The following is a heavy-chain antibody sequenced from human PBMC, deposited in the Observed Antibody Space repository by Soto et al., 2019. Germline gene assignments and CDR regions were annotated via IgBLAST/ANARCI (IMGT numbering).Heavy chain of an antibody. V-gene: IGHV1-18*01. CDR1: GYTFTSYG. D-gene: IGHD3-10*01. CDR2: ISAYNGNT. J-gene: IGHJ3*02. CDR3: AAGYYADAFDI. Sequence: EASVKVSCKASGYTFTSYGISWVRQAPGQGLEWMGWISAYNGNTNYAQKLQGRVTMTTDTSTSTAYMELSSLRSEDTAVYYCAAGYYADAFDIWGQGTMVTVSS.